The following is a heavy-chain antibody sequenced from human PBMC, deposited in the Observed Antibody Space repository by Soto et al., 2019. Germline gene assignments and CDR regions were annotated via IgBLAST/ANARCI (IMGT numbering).Heavy chain of an antibody. CDR1: GGSISSYY. CDR3: ARALDILTGYSPYYYYGMDV. J-gene: IGHJ6*02. Sequence: PSETLSLTCTVSGGSISSYYWSWIRQPPGKGLEWIGYIYYSGSTNYNPSLKSRVTISVDTSKNQFSLKLSSVTAADTAVYYCARALDILTGYSPYYYYGMDVWGQGTTVTVSS. CDR2: IYYSGST. D-gene: IGHD3-9*01. V-gene: IGHV4-59*01.